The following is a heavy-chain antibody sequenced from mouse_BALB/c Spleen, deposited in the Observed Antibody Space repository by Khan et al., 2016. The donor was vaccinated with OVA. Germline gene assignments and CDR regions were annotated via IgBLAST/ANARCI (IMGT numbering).Heavy chain of an antibody. CDR3: ARLGYDTFGY. Sequence: VQLKQSGPELVKPGASVKIPCKASGYTFTDYNMDWVKQSHGKSLEWIGDINPNNGGTTYNQKFKGKATLTVEKSSNTAYMELRSLASEDTAVYYCARLGYDTFGYWGQGTLVTVSA. D-gene: IGHD3-1*01. CDR1: GYTFTDYN. V-gene: IGHV1-18*01. CDR2: INPNNGGT. J-gene: IGHJ3*01.